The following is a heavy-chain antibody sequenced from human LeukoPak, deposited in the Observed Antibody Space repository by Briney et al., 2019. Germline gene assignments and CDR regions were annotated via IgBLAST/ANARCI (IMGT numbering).Heavy chain of an antibody. D-gene: IGHD6-13*01. Sequence: SETLSLTCTVSGDSISSSSHYWGWIRQPPGKGLEWIGSVYYSGSTYYNPSLKSRVTISVDTSKNQFSLKLSSVTAADTAVYYCARGRYSSSWYDRWGQGTLVTVSS. CDR3: ARGRYSSSWYDR. V-gene: IGHV4-39*07. CDR1: GDSISSSSHY. J-gene: IGHJ4*02. CDR2: VYYSGST.